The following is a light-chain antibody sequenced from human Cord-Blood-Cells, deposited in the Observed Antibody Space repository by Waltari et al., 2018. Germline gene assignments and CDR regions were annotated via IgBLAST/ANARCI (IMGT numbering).Light chain of an antibody. CDR1: SSKSGAGYH. J-gene: IGLJ2*01. CDR2: GNS. CDR3: QSYDSNLSGWV. Sequence: QSVLTHPPSVSGAPGQWLTIACTGSSSKSGAGYHARWYQHIAGTAPKLLIYGNSKRPSGVPDRFSGSKSGTSASLAITGLQAEDEADYYCQSYDSNLSGWVFGGGTKLTVL. V-gene: IGLV1-40*01.